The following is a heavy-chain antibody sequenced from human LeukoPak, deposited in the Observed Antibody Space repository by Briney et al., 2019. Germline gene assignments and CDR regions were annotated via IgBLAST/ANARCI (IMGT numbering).Heavy chain of an antibody. D-gene: IGHD3-3*01. CDR1: GFTFSSYS. CDR3: AKDLKGRITIFGVVIDAFDI. V-gene: IGHV3-23*01. CDR2: ISGSGGST. Sequence: GGSLRLSCAASGFTFSSYSMSWVRQAPGKGLEWVSAISGSGGSTYYADSVKGRFTISRDNSKNTLYLQMNSLRAEDTAVYYCAKDLKGRITIFGVVIDAFDIWGQGTMVTVSS. J-gene: IGHJ3*02.